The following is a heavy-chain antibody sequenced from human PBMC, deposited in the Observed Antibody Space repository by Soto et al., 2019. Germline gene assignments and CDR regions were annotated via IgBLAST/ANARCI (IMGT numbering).Heavy chain of an antibody. V-gene: IGHV4-30-2*01. CDR3: ARMGEYDYGDSHNWFDP. CDR1: GGSISSGDYY. Sequence: SETLSLTCTVSGGSISSGDYYWSWIRQHPGKGLEWIGYIYHSGSTYYNPSLKSRVTISVDRSKNQFSLKLSSVTAADTAVYYCARMGEYDYGDSHNWFDPWGQGTLVTVS. CDR2: IYHSGST. J-gene: IGHJ5*02. D-gene: IGHD4-17*01.